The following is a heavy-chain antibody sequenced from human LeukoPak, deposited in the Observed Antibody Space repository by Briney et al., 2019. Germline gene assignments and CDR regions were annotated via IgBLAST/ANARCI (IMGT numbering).Heavy chain of an antibody. Sequence: PGGSLRLSCGASGFTFRSYSMNWVRQAPGKGLEWVSYISSSSSTIYYADSVKGRFTISRDNAKNSLYLQMNSLRAEDTAVYYCARDWGRLYGSFDPWGQGTLVTVSS. CDR3: ARDWGRLYGSFDP. J-gene: IGHJ5*02. D-gene: IGHD2-8*01. CDR1: GFTFRSYS. V-gene: IGHV3-48*01. CDR2: ISSSSSTI.